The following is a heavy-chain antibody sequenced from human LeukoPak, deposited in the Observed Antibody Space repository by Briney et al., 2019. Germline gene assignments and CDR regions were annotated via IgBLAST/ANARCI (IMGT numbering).Heavy chain of an antibody. D-gene: IGHD2-2*01. Sequence: GGSLRLSCAGSGFNVSRNYMSWVRQAPGKGLEWVSLMYSGGETFYADSVKGRLTISRDTSKNTVFLQMNSLREEDTAVYFCASRVPLDYWGQGTLVTVSS. CDR1: GFNVSRNY. V-gene: IGHV3-66*02. CDR2: MYSGGET. J-gene: IGHJ4*02. CDR3: ASRVPLDY.